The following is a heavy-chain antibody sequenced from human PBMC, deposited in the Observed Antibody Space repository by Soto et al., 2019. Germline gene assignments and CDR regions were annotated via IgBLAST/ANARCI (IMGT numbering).Heavy chain of an antibody. D-gene: IGHD2-21*02. V-gene: IGHV1-46*01. CDR1: GDTFTDYY. J-gene: IGHJ4*02. CDR3: ARGGHVVVVTAALDF. CDR2: VNPSGGHT. Sequence: QVQLVQSGAEVKKPGASVKVSCKASGDTFTDYYIHWVRQAPGQGLEWMGTVNPSGGHTTYAQHFLGRMTMTRDTSTSTLYMELTSLTSEDTAIYYCARGGHVVVVTAALDFWGQGTLVTVSS.